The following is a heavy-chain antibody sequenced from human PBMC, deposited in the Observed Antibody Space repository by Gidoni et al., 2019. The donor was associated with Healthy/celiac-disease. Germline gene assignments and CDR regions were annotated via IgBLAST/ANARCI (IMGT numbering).Heavy chain of an antibody. D-gene: IGHD5-18*01. CDR1: GFTFRKAW. J-gene: IGHJ4*02. Sequence: EVQLVESGGGLVKTGGYLGISCAASGFTFRKAWMSCVRQAPGKGLEWVGRIKSKTDGGTTDYAAPVKCRFTISRDDSKNTLYLQMNSLKTEDTSVYYCTTEGYSYVYFDYWGQGTLVTVSS. V-gene: IGHV3-15*01. CDR2: IKSKTDGGTT. CDR3: TTEGYSYVYFDY.